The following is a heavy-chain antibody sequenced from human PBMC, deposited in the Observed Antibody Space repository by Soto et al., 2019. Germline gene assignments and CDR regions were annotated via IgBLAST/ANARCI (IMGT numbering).Heavy chain of an antibody. J-gene: IGHJ3*02. CDR2: ISGSTDIT. Sequence: GGSLRLSCAASGFTFSAYAMTWVRQAPGKGLEWVSVISGSTDITRYADSVKGRFTISRDNSKNTLYLQMNSLRAEDTAIYYCANSHFYGPSRGRFDMWGQGTMVTVSS. D-gene: IGHD4-17*01. V-gene: IGHV3-23*01. CDR1: GFTFSAYA. CDR3: ANSHFYGPSRGRFDM.